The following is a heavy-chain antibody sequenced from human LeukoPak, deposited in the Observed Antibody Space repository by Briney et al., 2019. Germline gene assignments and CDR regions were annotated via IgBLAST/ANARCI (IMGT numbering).Heavy chain of an antibody. D-gene: IGHD6-13*01. J-gene: IGHJ4*02. CDR1: GYSLSEVS. CDR2: FDREDDEA. V-gene: IGHV1-24*01. CDR3: ARGRFEAANPRQPFDY. Sequence: GASVKVSCKISGYSLSEVSIQWMRQAPGKGLEWMGGFDREDDEAIYAQSFQGRVTITRDTSASTAYMELSSLRSEDTAVYYCARGRFEAANPRQPFDYWGQGTLVTVSS.